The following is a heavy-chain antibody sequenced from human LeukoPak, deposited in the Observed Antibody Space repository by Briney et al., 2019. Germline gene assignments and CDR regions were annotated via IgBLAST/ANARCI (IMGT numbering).Heavy chain of an antibody. Sequence: KPSETLSLTCAVYGGSISGYYWSWIRQPPGKGLEWIGEINHSGSTNYNPSLKSRVTISVDTSKNQFSLKLSSVTAADTAVYYCAKDPNGDYVGAFDFQRWGQGTQVTVSS. CDR3: AKDPNGDYVGAFDFQR. J-gene: IGHJ1*01. D-gene: IGHD4-17*01. CDR2: INHSGST. V-gene: IGHV4-34*01. CDR1: GGSISGYY.